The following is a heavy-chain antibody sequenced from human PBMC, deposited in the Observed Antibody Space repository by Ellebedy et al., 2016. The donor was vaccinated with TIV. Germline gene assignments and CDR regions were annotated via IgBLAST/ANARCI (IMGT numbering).Heavy chain of an antibody. D-gene: IGHD2-15*01. J-gene: IGHJ6*03. CDR2: IYYSGST. Sequence: MPGGSLRLSCADSGFTFDTYAMSWVRQAPGKGLEWIGSIYYSGSTYYNPSLKSRVTISVDTSKNQFSLKLNSVTAADTAVYYCARELRAAGGHYMDVWGRGTTVTVSS. CDR3: ARELRAAGGHYMDV. V-gene: IGHV4-39*07. CDR1: GFTFDTYA.